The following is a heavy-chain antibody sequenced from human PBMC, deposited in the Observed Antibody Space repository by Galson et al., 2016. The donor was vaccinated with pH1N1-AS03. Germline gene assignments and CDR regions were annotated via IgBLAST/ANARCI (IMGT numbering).Heavy chain of an antibody. CDR2: IYTSGST. CDR1: GASISSGSYY. Sequence: NLSLTCTVSGASISSGSYYWSWIRQPAGKGLECIGRIYTSGSTYYNPSLKSRVTISVDTSKNQFSLKLSSLTAADTAMYYCARFTMGAFDYWGQGTLVTVSS. J-gene: IGHJ4*02. CDR3: ARFTMGAFDY. D-gene: IGHD3-3*01. V-gene: IGHV4-61*02.